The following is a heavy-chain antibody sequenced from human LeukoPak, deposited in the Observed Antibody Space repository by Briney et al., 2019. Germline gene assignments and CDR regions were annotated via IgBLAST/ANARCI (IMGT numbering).Heavy chain of an antibody. J-gene: IGHJ1*01. CDR3: ARVGRYYDSSQVQH. Sequence: GGSLRLSCEASGFTFSNYSMNWVRQAPGKGLEWVSYIRSSSTTIYYADSVKGRFTISRDNAKNSLYLQMNSLRAEDTAVYYCARVGRYYDSSQVQHWGQGTLVTVSS. D-gene: IGHD3-22*01. V-gene: IGHV3-48*01. CDR2: IRSSSTTI. CDR1: GFTFSNYS.